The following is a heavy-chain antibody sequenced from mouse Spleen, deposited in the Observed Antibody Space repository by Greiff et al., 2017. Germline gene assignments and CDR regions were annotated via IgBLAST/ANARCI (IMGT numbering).Heavy chain of an antibody. V-gene: IGHV2-6-1*01. D-gene: IGHD1-1*01. CDR1: GFSLTSYG. CDR2: IWSDGST. CDR3: ARQGVTTVVGAMDY. J-gene: IGHJ4*01. Sequence: VKLMESGPGLVAPSQSLSITCTVSGFSLTSYGVHWVRQPPGKGLEWLVVIWSDGSTTYNSALKSRLSISKDNSKSQVFLKMNSLQTDDTAMYYCARQGVTTVVGAMDYWGQGTSVTVSS.